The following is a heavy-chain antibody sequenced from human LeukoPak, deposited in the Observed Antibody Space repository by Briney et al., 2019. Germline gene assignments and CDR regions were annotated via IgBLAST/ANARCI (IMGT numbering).Heavy chain of an antibody. D-gene: IGHD1-26*01. Sequence: GASVKVSCKASGYTFTGYYMHWVRQAPRQGLEWMGWINPNSGGTNYAQKCQGRDTMTRETSISTAYMELSRLRSDDTAVYYCARARGSSGSYWVACWGQGTLVTVSS. CDR2: INPNSGGT. CDR1: GYTFTGYY. J-gene: IGHJ4*02. CDR3: ARARGSSGSYWVAC. V-gene: IGHV1-2*02.